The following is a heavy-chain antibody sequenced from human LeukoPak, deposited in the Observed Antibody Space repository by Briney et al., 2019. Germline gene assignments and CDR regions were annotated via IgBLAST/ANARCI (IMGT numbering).Heavy chain of an antibody. D-gene: IGHD6-19*01. J-gene: IGHJ4*02. CDR2: IYYSGST. V-gene: IGHV4-59*01. Sequence: SETLSLTCAVSVGSISTYYWSWIRQPPGKGLEWIAYIYYSGSTNYNPSLKSRVTISVDTSKNQFSLNLCSVTAADTAVYYCARSERYNSGWYFYFDYWGQGTLVTVSS. CDR1: VGSISTYY. CDR3: ARSERYNSGWYFYFDY.